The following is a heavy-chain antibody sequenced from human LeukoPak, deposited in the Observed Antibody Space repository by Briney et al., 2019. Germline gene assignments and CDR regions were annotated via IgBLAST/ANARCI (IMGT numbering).Heavy chain of an antibody. J-gene: IGHJ4*02. CDR1: GFTFSSYA. V-gene: IGHV3-30-3*01. CDR2: ISYDGSNK. Sequence: GRSLRLSCAASGFTFSSYAMHWVRQAPGKGLEWVAVISYDGSNKYYADSVKGRFTISRDNSKNTLYLQMNSLRAEDTAVYYRLADDYWGQGTLVTVSS. CDR3: LADDY.